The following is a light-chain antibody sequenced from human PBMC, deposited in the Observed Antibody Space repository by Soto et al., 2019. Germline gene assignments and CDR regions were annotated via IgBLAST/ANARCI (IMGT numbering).Light chain of an antibody. Sequence: EIVLTQSPGTLSLSPGERATLSCRASQSVNSKLAWYQQKPGQAPRLLFFGASIRATGIPDRFSGSGSGTGFTLTISRLEPEDLAVYYCHQYGSSPGSFGPGTKVDIK. V-gene: IGKV3-20*01. CDR3: HQYGSSPGS. CDR1: QSVNSK. J-gene: IGKJ1*01. CDR2: GAS.